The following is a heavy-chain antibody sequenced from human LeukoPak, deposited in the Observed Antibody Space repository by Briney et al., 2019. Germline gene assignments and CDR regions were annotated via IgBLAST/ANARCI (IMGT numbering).Heavy chain of an antibody. Sequence: GGSLRLSCAASGFTFSSYGMSWVRQAPGKGLEWVSAISGSGGSTYYADSMKGRFTISRDNSKNTLYLQMNSLRAEDTAVYYCARDGAAAAGRYFDYWGQGSLVTVSS. D-gene: IGHD6-13*01. J-gene: IGHJ4*02. CDR2: ISGSGGST. CDR1: GFTFSSYG. V-gene: IGHV3-23*01. CDR3: ARDGAAAAGRYFDY.